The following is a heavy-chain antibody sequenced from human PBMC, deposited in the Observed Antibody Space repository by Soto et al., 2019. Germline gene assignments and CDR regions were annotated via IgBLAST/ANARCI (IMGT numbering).Heavy chain of an antibody. D-gene: IGHD4-17*01. CDR3: AHPRGYGVFDAYDI. CDR1: GFTFSTYA. V-gene: IGHV3-23*01. J-gene: IGHJ3*02. Sequence: PGGSLRLSCAAPGFTFSTYAMSWVRQAPGKGLEWASAISAGGGSTYYADSVKGRFTISRDNFINTLYLQMNSLRTEDTAVYYCAHPRGYGVFDAYDIWGQGAMVTVSS. CDR2: ISAGGGST.